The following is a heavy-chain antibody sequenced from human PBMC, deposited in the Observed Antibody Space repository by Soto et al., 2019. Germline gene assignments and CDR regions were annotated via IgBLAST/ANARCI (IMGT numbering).Heavy chain of an antibody. V-gene: IGHV4-30-4*08. J-gene: IGHJ6*02. CDR1: GGSISSGDYY. Sequence: PSETLSLTSTVSGGSISSGDYYWSWISQPPGKGLEWIGDIYYSGSTYYNPSLKSRVTISVDTSKNQYSLKLSSVTAADTAVYYCARAPNLYCGGDCYSSSYYYYYYGMDVCGQGTTVTVSS. CDR2: IYYSGST. CDR3: ARAPNLYCGGDCYSSSYYYYYYGMDV. D-gene: IGHD2-21*02.